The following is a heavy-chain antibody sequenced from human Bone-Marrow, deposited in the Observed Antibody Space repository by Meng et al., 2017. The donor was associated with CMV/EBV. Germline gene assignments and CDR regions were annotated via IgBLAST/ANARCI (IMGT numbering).Heavy chain of an antibody. CDR1: GDSISSGNYY. D-gene: IGHD3-10*01. CDR2: IYYSGST. CDR3: ARGPPFTMARGEYGMDV. Sequence: SETLSLTCFVSGDSISSGNYYWSWIRQSPGKGLTFIGYIYYSGSTYYTPSLESRITISVDTSKNHFTLSLSSVTATDTALYYCARGPPFTMARGEYGMDVWGQGTTVTVSS. J-gene: IGHJ6*02. V-gene: IGHV4-30-4*08.